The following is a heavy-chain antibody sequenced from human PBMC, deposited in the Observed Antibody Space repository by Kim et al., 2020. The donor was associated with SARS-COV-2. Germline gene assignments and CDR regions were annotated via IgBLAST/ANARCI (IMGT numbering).Heavy chain of an antibody. Sequence: GGSLRLSCAASGFIFSSYGMHWVRQAPGKGLEWVAVIWNDGSNKYYADSVKGRFTISRDNFKNTLYLQMDSLRAEDTAVYYCAKAETVGWYGGVYYYAMDVWGQGTTVTVSS. CDR3: AKAETVGWYGGVYYYAMDV. J-gene: IGHJ6*02. D-gene: IGHD6-19*01. V-gene: IGHV3-33*06. CDR1: GFIFSSYG. CDR2: IWNDGSNK.